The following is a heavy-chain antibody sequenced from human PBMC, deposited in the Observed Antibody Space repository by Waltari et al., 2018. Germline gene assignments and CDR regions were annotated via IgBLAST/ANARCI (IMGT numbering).Heavy chain of an antibody. CDR2: IGGDSKNI. CDR1: GITFSVFA. CDR3: SKYIQRGDEGY. V-gene: IGHV3-23*01. J-gene: IGHJ4*02. Sequence: EEQLLESGGDLVQPGGSLRLSCEASGITFSVFAMKWVRQSPGKGRGVVSGIGGDSKNIHYADSVKGRFTISRDNSKNTVYMEMKSLRAEDTAVYYCSKYIQRGDEGYWGQGTLVTVSS.